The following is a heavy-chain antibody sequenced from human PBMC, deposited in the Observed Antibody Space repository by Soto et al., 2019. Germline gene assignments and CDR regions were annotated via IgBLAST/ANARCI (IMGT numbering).Heavy chain of an antibody. D-gene: IGHD5-18*01. CDR2: ISYTVDA. CDR1: AGSISRYY. J-gene: IGHJ4*02. CDR3: VGSLMSRAMESFDY. V-gene: IGHV4-59*07. Sequence: PSYTLSLPCSVSAGSISRYYWGWVRQSPGEGLEWIAHISYTVDASYNPSLKSRVTISLDTSKNQIALRLMSVTAADTAVYYCVGSLMSRAMESFDYWGQGTLVTVSS.